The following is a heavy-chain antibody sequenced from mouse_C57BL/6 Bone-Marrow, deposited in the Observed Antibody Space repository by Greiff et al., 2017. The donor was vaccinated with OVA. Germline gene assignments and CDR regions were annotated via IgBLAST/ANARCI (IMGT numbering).Heavy chain of an antibody. D-gene: IGHD3-1*01. CDR3: ARFGRFAY. CDR1: GYAFSSYW. CDR2: IYPGDGDT. Sequence: LVEPGASVQISCQASGYAFSSYWMNWVKQRPGKGLEWIGQIYPGDGDTNYNGKFKGKATLTADKSSSTAYMQLSSLTSEDSAVYFCARFGRFAYWGQGTLVTVSA. J-gene: IGHJ3*01. V-gene: IGHV1-80*01.